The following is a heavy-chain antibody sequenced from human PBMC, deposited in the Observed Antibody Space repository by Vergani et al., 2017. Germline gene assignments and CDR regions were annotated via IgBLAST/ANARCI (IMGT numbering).Heavy chain of an antibody. CDR2: IKQEGSEK. Sequence: EVQLLESGGGLVQPGGSLRLSCAASGFTFSSYWMSWVRQAPGKGLEWVANIKQEGSEKYYVDSVKGRFTISRDNAKNSLYLQMNSLRAEDTAVYYCAREATPPAFDIWGQGTMVTVSS. CDR1: GFTFSSYW. D-gene: IGHD2-15*01. J-gene: IGHJ3*02. CDR3: AREATPPAFDI. V-gene: IGHV3-7*03.